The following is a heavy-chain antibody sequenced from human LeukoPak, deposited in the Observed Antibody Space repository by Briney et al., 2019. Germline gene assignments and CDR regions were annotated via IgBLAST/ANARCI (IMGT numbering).Heavy chain of an antibody. D-gene: IGHD2-2*02. V-gene: IGHV5-51*01. J-gene: IGHJ3*02. CDR1: GYSFTSYW. CDR2: IYPGDSDT. CDR3: ASLGYCSSTSCYRDAFDI. Sequence: GESLKISCKGSGYSFTSYWIGWVRQMPGKGLEWMGIIYPGDSDTRYSPSFQGQVTISADKSISTAYLQWSSLKASDTAMYYCASLGYCSSTSCYRDAFDIWGQGTMATVSS.